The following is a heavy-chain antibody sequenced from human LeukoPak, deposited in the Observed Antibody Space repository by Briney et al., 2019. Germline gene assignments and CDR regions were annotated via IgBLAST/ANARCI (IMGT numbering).Heavy chain of an antibody. CDR2: ISGSGGST. D-gene: IGHD3-22*01. Sequence: GGSLRLSSAASGFTFSSYAMSWVRQAPGKGLEWVSAISGSGGSTYYADSVKGRFTISRDNSKNTLYLQMNSLRAEDTAVYYCAKDSPYYDSSGYYYGAAFDIWGQGTMVTVSS. J-gene: IGHJ3*02. V-gene: IGHV3-23*01. CDR1: GFTFSSYA. CDR3: AKDSPYYDSSGYYYGAAFDI.